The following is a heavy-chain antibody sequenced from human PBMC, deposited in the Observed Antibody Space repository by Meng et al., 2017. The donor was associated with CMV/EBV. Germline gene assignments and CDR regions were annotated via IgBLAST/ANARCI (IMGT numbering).Heavy chain of an antibody. J-gene: IGHJ2*01. CDR3: AREGYSSGWYPGGYLDL. CDR1: GFTFSSFW. D-gene: IGHD6-19*01. V-gene: IGHV3-74*01. Sequence: ETLSLTCAASGFTFSSFWTHWVRQVPGKGLVWVSRINSDGSSTNYADSVKGRFTVSRDNAKNTLYLQMNSLRAEDTAVYYCAREGYSSGWYPGGYLDLWGRGALVTVSS. CDR2: INSDGSST.